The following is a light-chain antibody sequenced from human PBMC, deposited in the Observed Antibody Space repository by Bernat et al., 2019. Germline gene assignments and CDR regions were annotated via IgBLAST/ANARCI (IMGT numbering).Light chain of an antibody. CDR2: GAS. Sequence: EIVLTQSPGTLSLSPGERATLSYRASQSVSSSYLAWYQQRPGQAPRLLIYGASSWATGIPDRFSGSGSGTDFTLTISRLEPEDFAVYYCQQYGSSPDTFGQGTKVEIK. V-gene: IGKV3-20*01. J-gene: IGKJ1*01. CDR1: QSVSSSY. CDR3: QQYGSSPDT.